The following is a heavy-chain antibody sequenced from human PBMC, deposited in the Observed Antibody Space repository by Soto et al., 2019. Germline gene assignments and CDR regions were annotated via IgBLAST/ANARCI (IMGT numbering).Heavy chain of an antibody. CDR3: ARAVRVWDIVVVPAAIDWFDP. CDR1: GGSISSSSYY. V-gene: IGHV4-39*01. D-gene: IGHD2-2*01. Sequence: SQTLSLTCTVSGGSISSSSYYWGWIRQPPGKGLEWIGSIYYSGSTYYNPSLKSRVTISVDTSKNQFSLKLSSVTAADTAVYYCARAVRVWDIVVVPAAIDWFDPWGQGTLVTVSS. J-gene: IGHJ5*02. CDR2: IYYSGST.